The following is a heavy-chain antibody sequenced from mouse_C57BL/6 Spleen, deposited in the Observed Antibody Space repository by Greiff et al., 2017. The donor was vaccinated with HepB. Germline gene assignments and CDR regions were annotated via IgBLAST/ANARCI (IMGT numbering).Heavy chain of an antibody. D-gene: IGHD2-3*01. J-gene: IGHJ3*01. CDR2: ISNGGGST. CDR1: GFTFSDYY. Sequence: EVQGVESGGGLVQPGGSLKLSCAASGFTFSDYYMYWVRQTPEKRLEWVAYISNGGGSTYYPDTVKGRFTISRDNAKNTLYLQMSRLKSEDTAMYYCARSDGYYFAYWGQGTLVTVSA. V-gene: IGHV5-12*01. CDR3: ARSDGYYFAY.